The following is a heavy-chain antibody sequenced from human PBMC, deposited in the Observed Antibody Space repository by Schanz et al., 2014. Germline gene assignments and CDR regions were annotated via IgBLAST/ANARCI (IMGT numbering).Heavy chain of an antibody. CDR3: AMGAKQLHH. V-gene: IGHV3-74*02. J-gene: IGHJ5*02. Sequence: EVQLVESGGGLVKPGEFLRLSCAASGFTFSTYWMHWVRQAPGKGLVWVSHINSDGTTTTYADSVKGRFTISRDNAENTLYLQMNSLRVEDTAGYCCAMGAKQLHHWGQGTLVTVSS. CDR1: GFTFSTYW. CDR2: INSDGTTT. D-gene: IGHD1-26*01.